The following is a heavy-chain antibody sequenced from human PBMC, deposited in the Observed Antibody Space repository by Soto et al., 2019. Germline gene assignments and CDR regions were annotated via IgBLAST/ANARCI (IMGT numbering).Heavy chain of an antibody. V-gene: IGHV4-59*02. Sequence: VQLQESGEGLVKPSETLSLTCTVSGGSVSSYHWTWIRQSPGKGLEWIGYIYYNGTTDYNPSLKSRVTISVSTSKRQFSLRLTSVTAADTAVYYCAREFFCRSSSSPTYYYYLDVWGKGTTVTVSS. CDR2: IYYNGTT. CDR3: AREFFCRSSSSPTYYYYLDV. J-gene: IGHJ6*03. CDR1: GGSVSSYH. D-gene: IGHD6-6*01.